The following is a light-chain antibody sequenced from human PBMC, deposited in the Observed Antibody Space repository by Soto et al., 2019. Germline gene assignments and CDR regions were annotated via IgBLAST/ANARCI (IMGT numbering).Light chain of an antibody. CDR3: LQDNNYPYT. J-gene: IGKJ2*01. V-gene: IGKV1-6*01. CDR2: AAS. CDR1: QGIRND. Sequence: AVQITQSPSSLSASVGDRITITCRASQGIRNDLAWYQQKPGKAPNLLIYAASRLHIGVPSRFSGSGSGTDFTFTITGLQPEDFATYYCLQDNNYPYTFGQGTKVDIK.